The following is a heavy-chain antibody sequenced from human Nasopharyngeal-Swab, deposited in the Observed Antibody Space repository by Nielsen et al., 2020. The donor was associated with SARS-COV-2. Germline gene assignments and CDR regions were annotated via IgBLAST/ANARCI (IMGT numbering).Heavy chain of an antibody. J-gene: IGHJ4*02. Sequence: GGSLKISCAASGFTFSSYAMHWVRQAPGKGPEWVAVISYDGSNKYYADSVKGRFTISRDNSKNTLYLQMNSLRAEDTAVYYCARDEGCFDYWGQGTLVTVSS. CDR1: GFTFSSYA. D-gene: IGHD2-15*01. CDR3: ARDEGCFDY. V-gene: IGHV3-30-3*01. CDR2: ISYDGSNK.